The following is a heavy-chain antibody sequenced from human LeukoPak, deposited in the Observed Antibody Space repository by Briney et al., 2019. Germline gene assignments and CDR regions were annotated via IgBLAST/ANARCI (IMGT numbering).Heavy chain of an antibody. CDR2: IYSSGST. CDR3: ARRYCSGGSCYSGLDY. V-gene: IGHV4-61*01. D-gene: IGHD2-15*01. CDR1: GGTMSGGNYY. J-gene: IGHJ4*02. Sequence: SETLSLTCTVSGGTMSGGNYYWSWIRQPPGKGLEWIGYIYSSGSTNYNPSLKSRVTISVDTSKNQFSLKLSSVTAADTAVYYCARRYCSGGSCYSGLDYWGQGTLVTVSS.